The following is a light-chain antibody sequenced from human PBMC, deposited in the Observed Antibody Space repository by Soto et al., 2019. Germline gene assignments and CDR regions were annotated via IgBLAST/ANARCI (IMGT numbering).Light chain of an antibody. CDR3: QSYDSSLIGWV. CDR1: SSNIGAGYD. J-gene: IGLJ1*01. Sequence: QSVLTQPPSMSGAPGQRVTISCTGSSSNIGAGYDVHWYQPLPGTAPKLLIFGNSDRPSGVPDRFSGSKSGTSASLAIRGLQAEDEADYYCQSYDSSLIGWVFGTGTRSPS. CDR2: GNS. V-gene: IGLV1-40*01.